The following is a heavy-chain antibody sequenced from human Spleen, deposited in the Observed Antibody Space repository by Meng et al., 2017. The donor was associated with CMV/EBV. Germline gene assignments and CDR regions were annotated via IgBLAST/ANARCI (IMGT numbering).Heavy chain of an antibody. Sequence: QATRQSLGRGLGKPVVTLSPACTFSGGSISSYYLIWIRQPPGKGLEWIGHIYYSESTNYNPSLKRRVTISVDTSKNQFSLKLISVTAADTAVYSCARDHVYYYDSSGLWYFDLWGRGTLVTVSS. V-gene: IGHV4-59*12. CDR2: IYYSEST. J-gene: IGHJ2*01. CDR3: ARDHVYYYDSSGLWYFDL. D-gene: IGHD3-22*01. CDR1: GGSISSYY.